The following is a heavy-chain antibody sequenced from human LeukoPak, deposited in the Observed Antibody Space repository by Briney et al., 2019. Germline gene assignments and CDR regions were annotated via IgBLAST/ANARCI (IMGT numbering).Heavy chain of an antibody. D-gene: IGHD3-3*01. J-gene: IGHJ6*03. V-gene: IGHV4-39*01. CDR3: ARQYDFWSSYSSRPGYMDV. Sequence: PSETLSLTCTVSGGSISSSSYYWGWIRQPPGKGLEWIGSIYYSGSTYYNPSLKSRVTISVDTSKNQFSLKLSSVTAADTAVYYCARQYDFWSSYSSRPGYMDVWGKGTTVTVSS. CDR2: IYYSGST. CDR1: GGSISSSSYY.